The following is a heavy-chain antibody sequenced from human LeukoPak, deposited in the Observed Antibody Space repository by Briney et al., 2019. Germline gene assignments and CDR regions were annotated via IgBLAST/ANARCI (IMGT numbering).Heavy chain of an antibody. V-gene: IGHV3-21*01. J-gene: IGHJ3*02. Sequence: GGSLRLSCGASGFTFSSYSMNWVRQAPGKGLEWVSSISSSSSYIYYADSVKGRFTISRDNAKNSLYLQMNSLRAEDTAVYYCARSIAAAVYDVFDIWGQGKMVTV. D-gene: IGHD6-13*01. CDR1: GFTFSSYS. CDR3: ARSIAAAVYDVFDI. CDR2: ISSSSSYI.